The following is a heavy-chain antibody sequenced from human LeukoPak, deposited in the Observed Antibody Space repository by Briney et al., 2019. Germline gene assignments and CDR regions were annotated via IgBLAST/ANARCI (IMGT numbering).Heavy chain of an antibody. CDR2: IYSGGST. D-gene: IGHD3-10*01. CDR1: GFTVSSNY. Sequence: GGSLRLSCAASGFTVSSNYMSWVRQAPGKGLEWVSVIYSGGSTYYADSVKGRFTISRDNSKNSLYLQMNSLRAEDTAVYYWAREATMLRGVVSGIDVWGKGTTVTVSS. V-gene: IGHV3-53*01. J-gene: IGHJ6*03. CDR3: AREATMLRGVVSGIDV.